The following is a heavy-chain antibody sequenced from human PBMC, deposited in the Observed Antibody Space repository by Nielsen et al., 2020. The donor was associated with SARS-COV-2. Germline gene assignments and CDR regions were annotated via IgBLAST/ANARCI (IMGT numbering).Heavy chain of an antibody. CDR3: ARDIDDFWSGYDTSYYYMDV. D-gene: IGHD3-3*01. Sequence: GESLKISCAASGFTFDDYGMSWVRQAPGKGLEWVSGINWNGGSTGYADSVKGRFTISRDNAKNSLYLQMNSLRAEDTAVYYCARDIDDFWSGYDTSYYYMDVWGKGTTVTVSS. J-gene: IGHJ6*03. V-gene: IGHV3-20*04. CDR1: GFTFDDYG. CDR2: INWNGGST.